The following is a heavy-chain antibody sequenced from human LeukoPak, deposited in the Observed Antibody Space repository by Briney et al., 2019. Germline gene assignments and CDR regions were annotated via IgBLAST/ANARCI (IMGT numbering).Heavy chain of an antibody. CDR1: GGSISSSSYS. D-gene: IGHD3-22*01. Sequence: SESLSLTWTVSGGSISSSSYSWGWIRQPPGKGLEWIGSIYYSGSTYYNPSLKSRVTISVDTSKNQFSLKLSSVTAAATAVYYCARGTGHYYDSSGYWVDYWGQGTLVTVSS. V-gene: IGHV4-39*01. CDR3: ARGTGHYYDSSGYWVDY. CDR2: IYYSGST. J-gene: IGHJ4*02.